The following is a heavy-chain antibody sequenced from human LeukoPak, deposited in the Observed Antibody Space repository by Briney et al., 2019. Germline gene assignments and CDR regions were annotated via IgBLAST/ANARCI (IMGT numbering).Heavy chain of an antibody. Sequence: ASVKVSCKSSGYSFSDNYMHWVRQAPGQGLEWVGWINPNSGGTNYPHEFQGRVNMPRDAAISTVYLELSRLRSDDTAVYYCAREVYGDSSFDYWGQGTLLTVSS. CDR1: GYSFSDNY. CDR3: AREVYGDSSFDY. V-gene: IGHV1-2*07. D-gene: IGHD4-17*01. J-gene: IGHJ4*02. CDR2: INPNSGGT.